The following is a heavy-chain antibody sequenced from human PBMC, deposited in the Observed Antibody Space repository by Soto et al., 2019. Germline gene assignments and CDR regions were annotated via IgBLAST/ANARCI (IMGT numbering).Heavy chain of an antibody. Sequence: GGSLRLSCAVSGFTFSSYAMKWVRQAPGKGLEWVAVISFDGSNKYYADSVKGRFTISRDNSKNTLYLQMNSLRAEDTAVYFCARGPSSLTRFDYWGQGTLVSVSS. J-gene: IGHJ4*02. CDR2: ISFDGSNK. CDR1: GFTFSSYA. D-gene: IGHD2-2*01. V-gene: IGHV3-30-3*01. CDR3: ARGPSSLTRFDY.